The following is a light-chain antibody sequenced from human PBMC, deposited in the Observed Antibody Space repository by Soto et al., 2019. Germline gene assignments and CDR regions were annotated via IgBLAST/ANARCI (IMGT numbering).Light chain of an antibody. Sequence: DIQMTQSPSSLSASVGDRVTITCRTSQGINDYLNWYQMKPGEAPKLLIYAASALQSGIPSRFSGSASGTEFTLTITSLQPEDFATYYCQQSYNFPRTFAQGTKVDIK. CDR3: QQSYNFPRT. CDR1: QGINDY. V-gene: IGKV1-39*01. CDR2: AAS. J-gene: IGKJ2*02.